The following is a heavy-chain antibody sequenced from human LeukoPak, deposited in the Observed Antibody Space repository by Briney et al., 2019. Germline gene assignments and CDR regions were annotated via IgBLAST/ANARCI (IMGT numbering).Heavy chain of an antibody. Sequence: SQTLSLTCAISGDSVSSNSATWNWIRQSPSRGLEWLGRTYYKSKWHNDYAVSVKSRIILNPDTSKNQFSLQLNSVTPEDTAVYFCARGLDTAIAYWGQGTLVTVSS. CDR1: GDSVSSNSAT. J-gene: IGHJ4*02. V-gene: IGHV6-1*01. D-gene: IGHD5-18*01. CDR2: TYYKSKWHN. CDR3: ARGLDTAIAY.